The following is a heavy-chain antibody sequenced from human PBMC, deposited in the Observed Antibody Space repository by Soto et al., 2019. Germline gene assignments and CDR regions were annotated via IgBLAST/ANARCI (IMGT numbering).Heavy chain of an antibody. J-gene: IGHJ6*02. CDR1: GFTFSSYG. CDR2: ISYDGSNK. CDR3: AKDFGSEARDYYYGMDV. V-gene: IGHV3-30*18. Sequence: PGGSLRLSCAASGFTFSSYGMHWVRQAPGKGLEWVAVISYDGSNKYYADSVKGRFTISRDNSKNTLYLQMNSLRAEDTAVYYCAKDFGSEARDYYYGMDVWGQGTTVTVSS. D-gene: IGHD6-25*01.